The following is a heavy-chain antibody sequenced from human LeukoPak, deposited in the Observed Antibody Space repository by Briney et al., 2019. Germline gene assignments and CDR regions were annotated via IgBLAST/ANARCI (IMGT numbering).Heavy chain of an antibody. CDR2: ISAYNGNT. CDR1: GYTFINYG. J-gene: IGHJ4*02. Sequence: GASVKVSCKASGYTFINYGITWVRRAPGQGLEWMGWISAYNGNTNYAQKLQGRVTMTIDTSTSTAYMELRSLRSDDTAVYYCARAAPTLTVTTDFDYWGQGTLVTVSS. D-gene: IGHD4-17*01. CDR3: ARAAPTLTVTTDFDY. V-gene: IGHV1-18*04.